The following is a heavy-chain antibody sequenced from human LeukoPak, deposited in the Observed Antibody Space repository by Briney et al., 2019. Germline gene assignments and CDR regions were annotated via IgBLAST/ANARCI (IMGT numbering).Heavy chain of an antibody. CDR3: ARQYYDFWSGYPRQTYYFDY. Sequence: GESLKISFNGLGYSFSSYSIGWVRQIPGKGLEWIGIIYPDVSDTRYSPSFQGQVTISADKSFSTAYLQWSSMKASDTAMYYCARQYYDFWSGYPRQTYYFDYWGQGTLVTVSS. J-gene: IGHJ4*02. V-gene: IGHV5-51*01. CDR2: IYPDVSDT. D-gene: IGHD3-3*01. CDR1: GYSFSSYS.